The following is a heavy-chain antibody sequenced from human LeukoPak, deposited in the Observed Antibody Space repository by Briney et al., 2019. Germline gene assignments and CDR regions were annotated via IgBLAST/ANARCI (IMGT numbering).Heavy chain of an antibody. D-gene: IGHD3-10*01. V-gene: IGHV1-58*01. Sequence: GTSVTVSCKASGFTFTSSAVQWVRHPRGQRLEWIGWIVVGSGNTNYAQKFQERVTITRDMSTSTAYMELSSLRSEDTAVYYCAADDYYGSGSYYETYGMDVWGKGTTVTVSS. J-gene: IGHJ6*04. CDR2: IVVGSGNT. CDR3: AADDYYGSGSYYETYGMDV. CDR1: GFTFTSSA.